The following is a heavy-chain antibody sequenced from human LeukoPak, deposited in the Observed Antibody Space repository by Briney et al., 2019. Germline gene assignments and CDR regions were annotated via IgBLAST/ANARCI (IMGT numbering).Heavy chain of an antibody. D-gene: IGHD3-22*01. CDR2: ISSSGSTI. Sequence: PGGSLRLSCAASGFTFSSYEMNWVRQAPGKGLEWVSYISSSGSTIYYADSVKGRFTISRDNAKNSLSLQMNSLRAEDTAMYYCARANKDYYDSSGYYYAGDAFDIWGQGTMVTVSS. J-gene: IGHJ3*02. V-gene: IGHV3-48*03. CDR3: ARANKDYYDSSGYYYAGDAFDI. CDR1: GFTFSSYE.